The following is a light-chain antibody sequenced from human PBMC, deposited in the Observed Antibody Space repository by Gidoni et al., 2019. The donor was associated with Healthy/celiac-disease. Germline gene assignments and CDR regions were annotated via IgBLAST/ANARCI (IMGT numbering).Light chain of an antibody. V-gene: IGKV3-20*01. Sequence: DIVLTLSPGTLSLSRGERATLSCSASQRVSRSYLAWYQQKPGQAPRLLIYGASSRATSIPDRFSGSGSGTDFTLTISRLEPEDFAVYYCQQYGSSRTFGQGTKVKSN. CDR3: QQYGSSRT. CDR1: QRVSRSY. CDR2: GAS. J-gene: IGKJ1*01.